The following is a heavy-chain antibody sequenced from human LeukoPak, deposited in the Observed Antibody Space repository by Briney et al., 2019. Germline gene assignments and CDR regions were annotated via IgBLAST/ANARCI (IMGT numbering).Heavy chain of an antibody. CDR3: AVDPDSSDY. CDR2: INHSGST. D-gene: IGHD6-13*01. V-gene: IGHV4-34*01. J-gene: IGHJ4*02. CDR1: GGSFSGYY. Sequence: SETLSLTCAVYGGSFSGYYWSWIRQPPGKGLEWIGEINHSGSTNYNPSLKSRVTISVDTSKNQFSLKPSSVTAADTAVYYCAVDPDSSDYWGQGTLVTVSS.